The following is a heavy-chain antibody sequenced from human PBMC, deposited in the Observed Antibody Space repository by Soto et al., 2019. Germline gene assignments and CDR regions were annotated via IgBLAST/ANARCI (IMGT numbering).Heavy chain of an antibody. D-gene: IGHD6-13*01. Sequence: PGESLKISCKGSGYSFTSYWIGWVRQMPGKGLEWMGIIYPGDSDTRYSPSFQGQVTISADKSITTAYLQWSSLKASDSAMYFCARHSGKIESSVGPRSFDYWAREPWSPSPQ. J-gene: IGHJ4*02. V-gene: IGHV5-51*01. CDR1: GYSFTSYW. CDR2: IYPGDSDT. CDR3: ARHSGKIESSVGPRSFDY.